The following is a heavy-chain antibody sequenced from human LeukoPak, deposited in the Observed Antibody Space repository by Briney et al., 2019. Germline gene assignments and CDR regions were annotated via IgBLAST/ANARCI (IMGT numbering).Heavy chain of an antibody. D-gene: IGHD5-12*01. V-gene: IGHV3-7*01. J-gene: IGHJ3*02. CDR1: GFTFSSYW. CDR2: IKQDGSEK. CDR3: ARGRGLRALDAFDI. Sequence: GGSLRLSCAASGFTFSSYWMSWVRQAPGKGLEWVANIKQDGSEKYYVDSVKGRFTISRDSAKNSLYLQMNSLRAEDTAVYYCARGRGLRALDAFDIWGQGTMVTVSS.